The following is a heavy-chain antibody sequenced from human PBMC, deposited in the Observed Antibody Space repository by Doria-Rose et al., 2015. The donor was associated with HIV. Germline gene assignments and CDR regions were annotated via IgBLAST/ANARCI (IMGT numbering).Heavy chain of an antibody. CDR3: ARIKSSRWYHKYYFDF. J-gene: IGHJ4*02. V-gene: IGHV2-26*01. CDR2: MCSDDER. CDR1: GVSLSSPGMG. Sequence: SGPVLVKPTETLTLTCTVSGVSLSSPGMGVSWTRQPPGKALEYLANMCSDDERSYKTSLKSRLTVARATSKSQVVLTMTDMDPVDTATYYCARIKSSRWYHKYYFDFWGQGTLVIVSA. D-gene: IGHD6-13*01.